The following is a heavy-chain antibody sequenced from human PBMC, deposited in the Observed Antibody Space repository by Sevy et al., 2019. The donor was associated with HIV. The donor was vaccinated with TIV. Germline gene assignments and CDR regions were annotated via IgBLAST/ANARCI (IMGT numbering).Heavy chain of an antibody. CDR3: GRGGAGYSGSYYDGFDI. D-gene: IGHD1-26*01. CDR2: INPNSGGT. V-gene: IGHV1-2*02. J-gene: IGHJ3*02. CDR1: GYTFTGYY. Sequence: ASVKVSCKASGYTFTGYYMHWVRQAPGQGLEWMGGINPNSGGTNYAQKFQGSVTMTSDTSTSTAYMGLSRLRSDDTAVYCCGRGGAGYSGSYYDGFDIWGQGTMVTVSS.